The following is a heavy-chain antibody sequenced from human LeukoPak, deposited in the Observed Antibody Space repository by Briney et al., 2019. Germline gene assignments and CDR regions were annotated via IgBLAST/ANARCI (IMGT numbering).Heavy chain of an antibody. J-gene: IGHJ3*02. D-gene: IGHD3-16*01. Sequence: PETLSLTCTVSGGSISSYYWSWIRQPPGKGLEWIGYIYYSGSTNYNPSLKSRVTISIDTSKNQFSLKLSSVTAADTAVYYCARDRLGDAFDIWGQGTMVTVSS. CDR1: GGSISSYY. CDR3: ARDRLGDAFDI. V-gene: IGHV4-59*12. CDR2: IYYSGST.